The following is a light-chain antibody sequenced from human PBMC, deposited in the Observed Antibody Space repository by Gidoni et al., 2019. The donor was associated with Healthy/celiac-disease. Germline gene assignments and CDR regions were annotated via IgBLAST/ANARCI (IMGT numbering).Light chain of an antibody. Sequence: QSVLAHPPTASGTPGQRVTISCSGSSTNSGSNYVYWYQQLPGTAPKLLIYRNNQRPSGVPDRFSGSRSGTSASLAISGLRSEDEADYYCAAWDDSLSGVFGGGTKLTVL. CDR2: RNN. J-gene: IGLJ3*02. CDR3: AAWDDSLSGV. V-gene: IGLV1-47*01. CDR1: STNSGSNY.